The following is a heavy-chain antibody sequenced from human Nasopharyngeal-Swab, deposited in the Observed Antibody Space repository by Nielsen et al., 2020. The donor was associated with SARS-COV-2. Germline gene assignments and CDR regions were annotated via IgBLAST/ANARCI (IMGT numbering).Heavy chain of an antibody. CDR1: GFTFSDYY. D-gene: IGHD5-12*01. Sequence: GGSLRLSCAASGFTFSDYYMSWIRQAPGKGLEWVAVIWYDGSNKYYADSVKGRFTISRDNSKNTLYLQMNSLRAEDTAVYYCARAYSPADYGMDVWGQGTTVTVSS. CDR3: ARAYSPADYGMDV. CDR2: IWYDGSNK. V-gene: IGHV3-33*08. J-gene: IGHJ6*02.